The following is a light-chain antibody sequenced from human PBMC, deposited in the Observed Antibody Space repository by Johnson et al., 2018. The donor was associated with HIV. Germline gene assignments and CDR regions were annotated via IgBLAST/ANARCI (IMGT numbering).Light chain of an antibody. J-gene: IGLJ1*01. Sequence: QSMLTQPPSVSAAPGQKVTISCSGSSSNIGNNYVSWYQQFPGTAPKLLIYENNKRPSGIPDRFSGSKSGTSATLGITGLQTGDEADYYCGTWDSSLSAYVFGTGTKVTAL. V-gene: IGLV1-51*02. CDR2: ENN. CDR1: SSNIGNNY. CDR3: GTWDSSLSAYV.